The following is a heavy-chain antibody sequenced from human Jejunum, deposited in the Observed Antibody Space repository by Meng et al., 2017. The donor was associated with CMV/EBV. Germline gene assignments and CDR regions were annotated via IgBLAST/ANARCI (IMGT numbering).Heavy chain of an antibody. D-gene: IGHD2-15*01. CDR3: ARAGVVVTATPHYYGMDV. CDR1: Y. J-gene: IGHJ6*02. V-gene: IGHV3-11*01. Sequence: YMAWIRKAPGKGLEWVSYISGGGHTLNYVDSVKGRFTISRDNSKNSLSLQMNSLRVEDTAVYYCARAGVVVTATPHYYGMDVWGQGTAVTVSS. CDR2: ISGGGHTL.